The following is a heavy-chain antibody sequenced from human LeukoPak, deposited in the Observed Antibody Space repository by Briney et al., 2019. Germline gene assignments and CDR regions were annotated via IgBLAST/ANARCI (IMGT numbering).Heavy chain of an antibody. J-gene: IGHJ5*02. V-gene: IGHV6-1*01. CDR2: TYYTSQWHN. CDR3: ARSATPGSENWFDP. Sequence: SQTLSLTCAISGDSVSSKRAAWNWIRQSPSRGLEWLGRTYYTSQWHNDLAVSVKSRITINPDTSKNQFSLQLNSVTPEDTAVYYCARSATPGSENWFDPWGQGTLVTVSP. CDR1: GDSVSSKRAA. D-gene: IGHD7-27*01.